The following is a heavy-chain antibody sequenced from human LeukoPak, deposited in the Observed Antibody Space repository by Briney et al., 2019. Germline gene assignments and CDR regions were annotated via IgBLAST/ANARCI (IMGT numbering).Heavy chain of an antibody. CDR1: GDSVSTNSFA. Sequence: SQTLSLTCAISGDSVSTNSFAWNWVRQSPSRGLEWLGMTYYRSKWSNNYAISVKSRITINPDTSKNQFSLQLNSVTPEDTAVYYCARGLYDSSWYYLDYWGQGTLVTVSS. D-gene: IGHD6-13*01. J-gene: IGHJ4*02. CDR2: TYYRSKWSN. V-gene: IGHV6-1*01. CDR3: ARGLYDSSWYYLDY.